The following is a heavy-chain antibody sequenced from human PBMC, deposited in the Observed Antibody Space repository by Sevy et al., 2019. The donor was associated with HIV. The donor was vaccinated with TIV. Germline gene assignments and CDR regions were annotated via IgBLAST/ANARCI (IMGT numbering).Heavy chain of an antibody. D-gene: IGHD3-3*01. CDR2: IVVGSGNT. CDR3: AARYDFWSGSPNYYYGMDV. V-gene: IGHV1-58*01. CDR1: GFTFTSSA. J-gene: IGHJ6*02. Sequence: ASVKVSCKASGFTFTSSAVQWVRQARGQRLEWIGWIVVGSGNTNYAQKFQERVTITRDMSTSTAYMELSSLRSEDTAVYYCAARYDFWSGSPNYYYGMDVWGQGTTVTVSS.